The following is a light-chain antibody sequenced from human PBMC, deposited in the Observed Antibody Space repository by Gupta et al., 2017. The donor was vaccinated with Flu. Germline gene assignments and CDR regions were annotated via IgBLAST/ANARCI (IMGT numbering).Light chain of an antibody. CDR1: SSNIGADYV. CDR2: GKT. Sequence: QPVLTQQPPVSGAPGRRVTISCPGSSSNIGADYVVHWYQQLPGAAPKLLSYGKTNWPSGVPDRFSGSKSGTSAYLAIAGLQAEDEADYYCQSYDKSQSGLHVFGTGTKVTVL. J-gene: IGLJ1*01. CDR3: QSYDKSQSGLHV. V-gene: IGLV1-40*01.